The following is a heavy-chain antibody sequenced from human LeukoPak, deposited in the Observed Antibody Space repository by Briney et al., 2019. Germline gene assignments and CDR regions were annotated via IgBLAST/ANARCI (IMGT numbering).Heavy chain of an antibody. J-gene: IGHJ2*01. CDR1: GGSISDHY. D-gene: IGHD2-2*01. CDR2: INNSGST. V-gene: IGHV4-34*01. CDR3: ASCAKDIVVVPAASTHWYFDL. Sequence: SETLSLTCTVSGGSISDHYWSWIRQPPGKGLEWIGEINNSGSTNYNPSLKSRVTISVDRSKNQFSLKLSSVTAADTAVYFCASCAKDIVVVPAASTHWYFDLWGRGTLVTVSS.